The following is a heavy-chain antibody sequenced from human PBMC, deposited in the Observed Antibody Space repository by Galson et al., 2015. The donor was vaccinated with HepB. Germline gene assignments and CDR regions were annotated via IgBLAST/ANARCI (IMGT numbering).Heavy chain of an antibody. CDR2: ISYDGTNK. CDR3: AREALPYDHVWGTYRYTAFDI. CDR1: GVNFSYYG. Sequence: SLRLSCAASGVNFSYYGMHWVRQAPGKGLEWVAIISYDGTNKNNADVVKGRFSISRDNSKNTLYLQMNSLRAEDTAVYYCAREALPYDHVWGTYRYTAFDIWGQGTMVTVSS. J-gene: IGHJ3*02. D-gene: IGHD3-16*02. V-gene: IGHV3-33*01.